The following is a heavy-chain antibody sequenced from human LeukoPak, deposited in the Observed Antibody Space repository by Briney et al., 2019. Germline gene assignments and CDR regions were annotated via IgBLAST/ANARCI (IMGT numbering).Heavy chain of an antibody. CDR1: GFTFSSYA. D-gene: IGHD6-19*01. CDR3: ARDKEAVAGIFDI. J-gene: IGHJ3*02. V-gene: IGHV3-30-3*01. Sequence: GGSLRLSCAASGFTFSSYAMHWVRQAPGKGLEWVAVISYDGSNKYYADSVKGRFTISRDNSKNTLYLQMNSLRAEDTAVYYCARDKEAVAGIFDIWGQGTMVTVSS. CDR2: ISYDGSNK.